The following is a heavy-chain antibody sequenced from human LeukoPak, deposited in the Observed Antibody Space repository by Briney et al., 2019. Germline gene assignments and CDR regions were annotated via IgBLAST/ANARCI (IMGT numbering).Heavy chain of an antibody. J-gene: IGHJ4*02. CDR3: ASAYYHYYFDY. CDR1: GFTFRSYW. Sequence: GESLRLSCEASGFTFRSYWMHWVRQAPGKGLVWVSRINGDGSNTSYADSVKGRFTISRDNAKNTLYLQMNSLRAEDSAVYYCASAYYHYYFDYWGQGTLVTVSS. V-gene: IGHV3-74*01. CDR2: INGDGSNT. D-gene: IGHD3-16*01.